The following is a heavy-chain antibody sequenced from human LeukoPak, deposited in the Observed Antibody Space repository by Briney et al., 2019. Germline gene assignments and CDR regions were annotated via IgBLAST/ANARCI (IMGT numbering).Heavy chain of an antibody. Sequence: ASVKVSCKASGYTFISYGISWVRQAPGQGLEWMGWISAYNDNTNYAQKFQGRVTVTTDTSTSTAYMDLRSLRSDDTAVYYCARVDGYNELDYWGQGTLVTVSS. CDR2: ISAYNDNT. J-gene: IGHJ4*02. CDR3: ARVDGYNELDY. D-gene: IGHD5-24*01. CDR1: GYTFISYG. V-gene: IGHV1-18*01.